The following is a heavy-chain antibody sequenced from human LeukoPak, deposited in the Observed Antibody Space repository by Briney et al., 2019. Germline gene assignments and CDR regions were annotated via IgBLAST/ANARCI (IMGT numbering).Heavy chain of an antibody. CDR2: IYYSGST. CDR1: GGSISSGDYY. V-gene: IGHV4-30-4*01. D-gene: IGHD3-10*01. CDR3: AVYYGSGSYPENWFDP. Sequence: SQTLSLTCTVSGGSISSGDYYWSWIRQPPGKGLEWIGYIYYSGSTYYNPSLKSRVTISVDTSKNQFSLKLSSVTAADTAVYYCAVYYGSGSYPENWFDPWGQGTLVTVSS. J-gene: IGHJ5*02.